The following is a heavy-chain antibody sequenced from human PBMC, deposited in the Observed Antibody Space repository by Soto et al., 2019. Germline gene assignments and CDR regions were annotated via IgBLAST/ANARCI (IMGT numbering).Heavy chain of an antibody. V-gene: IGHV4-34*01. CDR1: GFSFICYY. J-gene: IGHJ4*03. D-gene: IGHD2-2*01. Sequence: SETLSLTCAFDGFSFICYYWVLIRQPPGKGLEWIGEINHSVITNYNPSLKSRVTISVDTSKNQFSLKLSSVTAADTAVYYCARGEWGVSGQKKRVSTWGQGTLVTVSS. CDR2: INHSVIT. CDR3: ARGEWGVSGQKKRVST.